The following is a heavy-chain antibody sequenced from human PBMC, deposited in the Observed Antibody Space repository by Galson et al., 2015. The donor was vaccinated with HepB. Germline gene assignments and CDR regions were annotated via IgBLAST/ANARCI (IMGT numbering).Heavy chain of an antibody. J-gene: IGHJ4*02. CDR1: GFTFDTYA. CDR3: AKDLIGKTTTGESSSY. Sequence: SLRLSCAASGFTFDTYAMSWVRQAPGKGLEWVSAISGGGGTSTYYADSVRGRFTVSRDNSKNTLYLQMNSLRAEDTAVYYCAKDLIGKTTTGESSSYWGQGTLVTVSS. D-gene: IGHD7-27*01. V-gene: IGHV3-23*01. CDR2: ISGGGGTST.